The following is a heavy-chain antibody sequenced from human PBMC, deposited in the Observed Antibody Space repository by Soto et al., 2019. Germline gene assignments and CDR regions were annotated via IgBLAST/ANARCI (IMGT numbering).Heavy chain of an antibody. CDR2: ISAYNANT. CDR3: ARTTNYRYGSGINWFDP. Sequence: GASVKVSYKASRYTFLSFGISWERPAPRPGLEWLGWISAYNANTNYAQKLPRRVTMSTDTSTSTAYMEITRLRSADTSVYYCARTTNYRYGSGINWFDPWVEGTLVTVSS. CDR1: RYTFLSFG. J-gene: IGHJ5*02. D-gene: IGHD3-10*01. V-gene: IGHV1-18*04.